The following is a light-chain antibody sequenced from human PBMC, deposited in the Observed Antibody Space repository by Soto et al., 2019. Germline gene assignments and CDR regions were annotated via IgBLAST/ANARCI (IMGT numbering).Light chain of an antibody. CDR3: QQYNNWPPYT. CDR2: GAS. Sequence: DIVMTQSPVTLSVSPGERVTLSCRASQSVSSNLAWYQLKPGQAPRLLIYGASTRATGIPARFTGSGSGTEFTLTISSLQSEDFAVYYCQQYNNWPPYTFGQGTKLEIK. CDR1: QSVSSN. V-gene: IGKV3-15*01. J-gene: IGKJ2*01.